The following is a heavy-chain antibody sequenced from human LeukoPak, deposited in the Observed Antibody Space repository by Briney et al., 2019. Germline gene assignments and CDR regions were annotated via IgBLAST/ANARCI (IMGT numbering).Heavy chain of an antibody. CDR2: INHSGST. CDR3: ARAAYIGVNTPNYYDSSGYFKTLFDY. Sequence: PSETLSLTCAVSGGSFSGYYWNWIRQSPGKGLEWIGEINHSGSTHYNPSLKSRVTISVDTSKNQFSLKLSSVTAADTAVYYCARAAYIGVNTPNYYDSSGYFKTLFDYWGQGTLVTVSS. J-gene: IGHJ4*02. V-gene: IGHV4-34*01. D-gene: IGHD3-22*01. CDR1: GGSFSGYY.